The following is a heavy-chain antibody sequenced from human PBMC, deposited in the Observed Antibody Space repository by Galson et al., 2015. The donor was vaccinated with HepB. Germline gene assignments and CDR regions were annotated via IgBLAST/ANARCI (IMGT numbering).Heavy chain of an antibody. Sequence: SLRLSCAASGFTFSSYAMHWVRQAPGKGLEYVSAISSNGGSTYYADSVKGRFTISRDNSKNTLYLQMNSLRAEDTAVYYCVKDLTVGATRVDYWGQGTLVTVSS. V-gene: IGHV3-64D*06. D-gene: IGHD1-26*01. CDR1: GFTFSSYA. CDR2: ISSNGGST. J-gene: IGHJ4*02. CDR3: VKDLTVGATRVDY.